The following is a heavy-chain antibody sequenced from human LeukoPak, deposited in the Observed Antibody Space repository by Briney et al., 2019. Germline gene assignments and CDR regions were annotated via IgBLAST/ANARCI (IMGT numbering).Heavy chain of an antibody. Sequence: ASVKVSCKASGYTVTGYYMHWVRQAPGQGLEWMGWINPNSGGTNYAQKFQGRVTMTRDTSISTAYMELSRLRSDDTAVYYCARMVRLYCSGGSCYSNYYGMDVWGQGTTVTVSS. D-gene: IGHD2-15*01. J-gene: IGHJ6*02. V-gene: IGHV1-2*02. CDR2: INPNSGGT. CDR3: ARMVRLYCSGGSCYSNYYGMDV. CDR1: GYTVTGYY.